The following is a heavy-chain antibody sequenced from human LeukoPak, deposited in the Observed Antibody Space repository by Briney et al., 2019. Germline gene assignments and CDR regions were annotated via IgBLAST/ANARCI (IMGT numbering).Heavy chain of an antibody. CDR3: AKAENYYDSSGYPPAIDY. CDR1: GFTFSSYG. CDR2: IRYDGSNK. D-gene: IGHD3-22*01. Sequence: GGSLRLSCAASGFTFSSYGMHWVRQAPGKGLEWVAFIRYDGSNKYYADSVKGRFTISRDNSKNTLYLQMNSLRAEDTAVYYCAKAENYYDSSGYPPAIDYWGQGTLVTVSS. V-gene: IGHV3-30*02. J-gene: IGHJ4*02.